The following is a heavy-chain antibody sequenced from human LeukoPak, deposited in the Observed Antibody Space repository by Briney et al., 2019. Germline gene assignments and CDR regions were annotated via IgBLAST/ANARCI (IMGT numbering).Heavy chain of an antibody. V-gene: IGHV4-39*01. D-gene: IGHD2-15*01. CDR1: GGSISSSSYY. CDR2: IYYSGST. Sequence: SETLSLTCTVSGGSISSSSYYWGWIRQPPGKGLEWIGRIYYSGSTYYNPSLKSRGTISVATFKNQFSLKLSSVTAAATAVYYCARRRGGYCSGGSCVRGYAFDIWGQGTMVTVSS. J-gene: IGHJ3*02. CDR3: ARRRGGYCSGGSCVRGYAFDI.